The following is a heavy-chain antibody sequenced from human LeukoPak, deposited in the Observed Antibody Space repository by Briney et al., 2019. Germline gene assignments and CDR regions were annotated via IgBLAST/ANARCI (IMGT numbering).Heavy chain of an antibody. V-gene: IGHV3-53*01. J-gene: IGHJ4*02. CDR1: GFTVSSSY. CDR2: IYSGGST. CDR3: ARSGKFLSYSSRWYTDDY. D-gene: IGHD6-13*01. Sequence: GGSLRLSCAASGFTVSSSYMSWVRQAPGKGLEWVSVIYSGGSTYYADSVKGRFTISRDNSKNTLYLQMNSLRAEDTAVYYCARSGKFLSYSSRWYTDDYWGQGTLVTVSS.